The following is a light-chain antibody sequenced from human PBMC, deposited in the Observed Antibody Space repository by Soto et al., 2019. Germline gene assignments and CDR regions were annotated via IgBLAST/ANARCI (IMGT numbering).Light chain of an antibody. J-gene: IGKJ1*01. CDR1: QSISSSY. CDR2: GAS. CDR3: QQYGSSSWT. V-gene: IGKV3-20*01. Sequence: EIVSTQPPGTLSLSPGKRATLSCSASQSISSSYLAWYQQRPGQAPRLLTYGASSRATGIPDRFSGSGSGTEFTLTISRLEPEDFAVYYCQQYGSSSWTFGQGTKVDIK.